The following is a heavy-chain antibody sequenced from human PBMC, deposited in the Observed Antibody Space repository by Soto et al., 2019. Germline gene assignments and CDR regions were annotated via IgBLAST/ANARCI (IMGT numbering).Heavy chain of an antibody. CDR3: ARGDLWFGEPHRMDV. J-gene: IGHJ6*02. CDR1: GGSISSGGYS. CDR2: IYHSGST. Sequence: QLQLQESGSGLVKPSQTLSLTCAVSGGSISSGGYSWSWIRQPPGKGLEWIGYIYHSGSTYYNPSLKRRVTRSVDRSKNQFSLKLSSVTAADTAVYYCARGDLWFGEPHRMDVWGQGTTVTVSS. D-gene: IGHD3-10*01. V-gene: IGHV4-30-2*01.